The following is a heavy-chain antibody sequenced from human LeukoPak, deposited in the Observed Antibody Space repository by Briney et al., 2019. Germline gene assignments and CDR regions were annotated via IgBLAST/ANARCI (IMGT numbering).Heavy chain of an antibody. J-gene: IGHJ4*02. Sequence: GGSLRLSCAASGFTFSSYGMHWVRQAPGKGLEWVAVIWYDGSNKYYADSVKGRFTISRDNPKNTLYLQMNSLGGDDTAVYYCAKDVGKWESLHFFDYWGQGTLVTVSA. CDR1: GFTFSSYG. CDR2: IWYDGSNK. D-gene: IGHD1-26*01. V-gene: IGHV3-33*06. CDR3: AKDVGKWESLHFFDY.